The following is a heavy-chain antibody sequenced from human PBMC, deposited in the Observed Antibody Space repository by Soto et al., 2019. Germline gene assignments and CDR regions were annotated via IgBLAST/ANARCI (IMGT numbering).Heavy chain of an antibody. CDR3: AKSGYCSGGNCYRAFDI. J-gene: IGHJ3*02. D-gene: IGHD2-15*01. CDR2: ISGSGGST. V-gene: IGHV3-23*01. CDR1: GFTFSTYA. Sequence: GGSLRLSCAASGFTFSTYAMSWVRQAPGKGLEWVSAISGSGGSTYYADSVKGRFTVSRDNSKNTQYLQMNSLRAEDTAVYYCAKSGYCSGGNCYRAFDIWGQGTMVTVSS.